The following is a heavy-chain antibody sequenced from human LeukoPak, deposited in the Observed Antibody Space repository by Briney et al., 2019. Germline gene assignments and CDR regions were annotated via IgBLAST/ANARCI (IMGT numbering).Heavy chain of an antibody. CDR2: INHSGST. J-gene: IGHJ5*02. Sequence: PSETLSLTCAVYGGSFSGYYWSWIRQPPGKGLEWIGEINHSGSTNYNPSLKSRVTISVDTSKNQFSLKLSSVTAADTAVYYCARAVPYDAWGQGTLVTVSS. D-gene: IGHD3-3*01. V-gene: IGHV4-34*01. CDR1: GGSFSGYY. CDR3: ARAVPYDA.